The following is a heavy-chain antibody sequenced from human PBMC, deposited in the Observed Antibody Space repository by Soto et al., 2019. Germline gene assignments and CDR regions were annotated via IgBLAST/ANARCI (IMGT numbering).Heavy chain of an antibody. V-gene: IGHV4-39*01. CDR1: GGSISSSSYY. J-gene: IGHJ4*02. CDR3: ASGYYYTSSGYHFDY. Sequence: QLQLQESGPGLVKPSETLSLTCTVSGGSISSSSYYWGWTRQPPGKGLEWIGSMYYRGNTYYNPSLKSRVTISVDTSKNQFSLRLSSVTAADTAVYYCASGYYYTSSGYHFDYWGQGTLVTVSS. D-gene: IGHD3-22*01. CDR2: MYYRGNT.